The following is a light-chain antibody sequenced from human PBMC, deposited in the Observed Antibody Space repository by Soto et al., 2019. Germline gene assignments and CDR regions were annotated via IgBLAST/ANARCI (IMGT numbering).Light chain of an antibody. J-gene: IGLJ1*01. CDR1: SSDVGGYNY. Sequence: QSALTQPASVSGSPGQSITISCTGTSSDVGGYNYVSWYQQHPGKAPKLMIYEVSNRPSGVSNRFSGSKSGNTASLPISGLQAEDEADYYFSSYTSSSTRVFGTGTKLTVL. V-gene: IGLV2-14*01. CDR2: EVS. CDR3: SSYTSSSTRV.